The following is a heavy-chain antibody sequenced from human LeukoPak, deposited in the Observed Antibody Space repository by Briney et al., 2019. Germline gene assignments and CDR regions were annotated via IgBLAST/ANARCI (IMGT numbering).Heavy chain of an antibody. CDR1: GFSFDDYP. V-gene: IGHV3-43*02. CDR2: INEDGGKT. J-gene: IGHJ3*02. Sequence: GGSLRLSCAASGFSFDDYPMHWVRQAPGKGLEWVSLINEDGGKTFYADSVRGRLTISRDNSKNSLYLQMNSLRTEDTALYYCAKEIDTLGTNAFDIWGQGTIVTVSS. CDR3: AKEIDTLGTNAFDI. D-gene: IGHD2-15*01.